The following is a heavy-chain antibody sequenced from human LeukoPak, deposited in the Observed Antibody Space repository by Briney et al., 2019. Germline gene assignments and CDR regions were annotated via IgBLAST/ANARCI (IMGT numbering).Heavy chain of an antibody. V-gene: IGHV5-51*01. CDR1: GYSFTSYW. J-gene: IGHJ4*02. CDR2: IYPGDSDT. D-gene: IGHD2-15*01. Sequence: GESLKISCRGSGYSFTSYWIGWVRQMPGKGLEWMGIIYPGDSDTRYSPSFQGQVTISADKSISTAYLQWSSLKASDTAMYYCARHVSVVAATLQFDYWGQGTLVTVSS. CDR3: ARHVSVVAATLQFDY.